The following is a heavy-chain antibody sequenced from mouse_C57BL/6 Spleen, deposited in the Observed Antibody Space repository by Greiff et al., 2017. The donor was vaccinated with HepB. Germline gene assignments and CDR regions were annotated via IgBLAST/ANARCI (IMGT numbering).Heavy chain of an antibody. D-gene: IGHD1-1*01. Sequence: EVQWVESGGGLVKPGGSLKLSCAASGFTFSSYAMSWVRQTPEKRLEWVATISDGGSYTYYPDNVKGRFTISRDNAKNNLYLQMSHLKSEDTAMYYCAREDYYGSSYYFDYWGQGTTLTVSS. V-gene: IGHV5-4*01. CDR3: AREDYYGSSYYFDY. CDR1: GFTFSSYA. CDR2: ISDGGSYT. J-gene: IGHJ2*01.